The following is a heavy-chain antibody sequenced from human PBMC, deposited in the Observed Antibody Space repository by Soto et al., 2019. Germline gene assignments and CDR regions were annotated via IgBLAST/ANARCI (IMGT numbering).Heavy chain of an antibody. CDR3: ARDPSWYCSGGSCTEVGDY. Sequence: ASGKDSYKAAGYTFTSDYMHWVRQAPGQGLEWMGIINPSGGSTSYAQKFQGRVTMTRDTSTSTVYTELSSLRSEDTAVYYCARDPSWYCSGGSCTEVGDYWGQGTLVTVSS. CDR2: INPSGGST. V-gene: IGHV1-46*01. J-gene: IGHJ4*02. D-gene: IGHD2-15*01. CDR1: GYTFTSDY.